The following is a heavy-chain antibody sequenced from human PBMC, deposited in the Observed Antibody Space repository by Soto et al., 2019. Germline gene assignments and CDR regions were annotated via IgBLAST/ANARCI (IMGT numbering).Heavy chain of an antibody. D-gene: IGHD6-19*01. J-gene: IGHJ4*02. CDR3: ARDSSGWYGGFDY. CDR1: GGSFSGYY. Sequence: QVHLQQWGAGLLKPSETLSLTCAVYGGSFSGYYWSWIRQPPGKGLEWNGEINHSGSTNYNPSLKSRVTISIDTSKNQFSLNLSSLTAADTAVYFCARDSSGWYGGFDYWGQGTLVTVSS. V-gene: IGHV4-34*01. CDR2: INHSGST.